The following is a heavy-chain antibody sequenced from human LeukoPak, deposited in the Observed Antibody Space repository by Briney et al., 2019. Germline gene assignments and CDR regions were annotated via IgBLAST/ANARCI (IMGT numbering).Heavy chain of an antibody. CDR2: IYYTGST. J-gene: IGHJ4*02. D-gene: IGHD6-6*01. CDR3: ARHDSSSSGASFDY. CDR1: GGXISSFY. Sequence: SETLSLTCTVSGGXISSFYWSWIRQPPGKGLEWIGYIYYTGSTNYNPSLKSRVTISVNTSKNQFSLKLSSVTAADTAVYYCARHDSSSSGASFDYWGQGTLVTVSS. V-gene: IGHV4-59*08.